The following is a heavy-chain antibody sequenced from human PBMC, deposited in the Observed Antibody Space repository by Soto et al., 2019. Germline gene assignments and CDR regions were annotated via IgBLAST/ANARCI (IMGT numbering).Heavy chain of an antibody. J-gene: IGHJ4*02. D-gene: IGHD3-22*01. CDR2: IKQDGSEK. CDR3: ARTYYDSSGYYFDY. V-gene: IGHV3-7*01. CDR1: GFTFSSYW. Sequence: GGSLRLSCAASGFTFSSYWMSWVRQAPGKGMEREVNIKQDGSEKYYVDSVKSRFTISRDNAKNSLYLQMNSLRAEDTAVYYCARTYYDSSGYYFDYWGQGTLVTVSS.